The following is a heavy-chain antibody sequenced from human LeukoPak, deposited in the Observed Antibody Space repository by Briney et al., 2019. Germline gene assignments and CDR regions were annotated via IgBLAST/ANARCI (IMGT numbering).Heavy chain of an antibody. CDR1: GFTFSSYA. J-gene: IGHJ4*02. Sequence: GESLRPSCAASGFTFSSYAMSWVRQAPGKGLEWVSAISGSGGSTYYADSVKGRFTISRDNSKNTLSLQMNSLRAEDTAVYYCAKMVVPSATDFWGQGTLVTVSS. CDR3: AKMVVPSATDF. V-gene: IGHV3-23*01. D-gene: IGHD2-2*01. CDR2: ISGSGGST.